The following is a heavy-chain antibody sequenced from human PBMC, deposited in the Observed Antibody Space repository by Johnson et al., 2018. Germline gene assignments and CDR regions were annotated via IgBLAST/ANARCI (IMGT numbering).Heavy chain of an antibody. J-gene: IGHJ3*02. Sequence: QVQLVETGGGLVQXGGSLRLSCAASGFTFSDYYMSWIRQAPGKGLEWVSYISSSGSTIYYADSVKGRFTISRDNAKNSLYLQMNSLRAEDTAVYYCARDSPGGGWPLDAFDIWGQGTMVTVSS. D-gene: IGHD6-19*01. CDR3: ARDSPGGGWPLDAFDI. V-gene: IGHV3-11*04. CDR2: ISSSGSTI. CDR1: GFTFSDYY.